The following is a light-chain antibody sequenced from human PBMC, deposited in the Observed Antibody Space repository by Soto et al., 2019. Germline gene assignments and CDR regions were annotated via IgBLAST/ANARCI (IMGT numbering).Light chain of an antibody. CDR3: QQSNNYPWT. CDR1: QYIHNY. V-gene: IGKV1-5*03. Sequence: DIQMTQSPSTLSASVGDRVTITCRASQYIHNYLAWYQQKPCEAPKLLIYEAANLESGVPSRFSGSGTGTEFTLTISNLQPDDFATYYCQQSNNYPWTFGQGTRVEI. CDR2: EAA. J-gene: IGKJ1*01.